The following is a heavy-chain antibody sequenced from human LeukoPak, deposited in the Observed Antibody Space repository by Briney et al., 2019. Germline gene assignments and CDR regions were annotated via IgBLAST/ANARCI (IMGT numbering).Heavy chain of an antibody. D-gene: IGHD2-15*01. CDR2: IWYDGSNK. Sequence: GGSLRLSCAASGFTFSSYGMHWVRQAPGKGLEWVAVIWYDGSNKYYADSVKGRFTISRDNSKSTLYLQMNSLRAEDTAVYYCARDTPVVVVAATFYPQTLPDYWGQGTLVTVSS. V-gene: IGHV3-33*01. CDR3: ARDTPVVVVAATFYPQTLPDY. J-gene: IGHJ4*02. CDR1: GFTFSSYG.